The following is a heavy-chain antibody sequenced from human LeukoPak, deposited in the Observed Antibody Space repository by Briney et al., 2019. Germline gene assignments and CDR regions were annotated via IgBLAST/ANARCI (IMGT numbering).Heavy chain of an antibody. J-gene: IGHJ6*03. V-gene: IGHV1-69*05. CDR2: SIPIFGTA. Sequence: SVKVSCKASGGTFSSYAISWVRQAPGQGLEGMGGSIPIFGTANYAQKFQGRVTITTDGYTSTAYMELSSLRSEDQAVYYCARVFVFRFLEWSHPPDYYYMDVWGKGTTVTVSS. D-gene: IGHD3-3*01. CDR1: GGTFSSYA. CDR3: ARVFVFRFLEWSHPPDYYYMDV.